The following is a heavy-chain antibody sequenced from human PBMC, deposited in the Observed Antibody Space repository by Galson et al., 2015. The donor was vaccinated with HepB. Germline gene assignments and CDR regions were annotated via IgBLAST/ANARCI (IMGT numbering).Heavy chain of an antibody. D-gene: IGHD6-6*01. Sequence: SLRLSCAASGFTFSDYYMSWIRQAPGKGLEWVSYISSSGSTIYYADSVKGRFTISRDNAKNSLYLQMNSLRAEDTAVYYCARARPARPDYYYYMDVWGKGTTVTVSS. V-gene: IGHV3-11*01. CDR2: ISSSGSTI. CDR1: GFTFSDYY. J-gene: IGHJ6*03. CDR3: ARARPARPDYYYYMDV.